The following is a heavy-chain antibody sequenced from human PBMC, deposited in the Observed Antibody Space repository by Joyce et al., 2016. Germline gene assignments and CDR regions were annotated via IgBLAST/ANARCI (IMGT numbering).Heavy chain of an antibody. D-gene: IGHD6-19*01. Sequence: QLQLTESGPGLVKPSETLSLTCTVSGGSSDDSSSYWGWIRQSPGKVLEWIGTVHRRVTSCYSPSLKSRVTVSTEVSKNQFSLRLTSVNAADTAIYCWARQAVTGPEIDFWGQGTLVTVS. V-gene: IGHV4-39*01. CDR2: VHRRVTS. CDR1: GGSSDDSSSY. J-gene: IGHJ4*02. CDR3: ARQAVTGPEIDF.